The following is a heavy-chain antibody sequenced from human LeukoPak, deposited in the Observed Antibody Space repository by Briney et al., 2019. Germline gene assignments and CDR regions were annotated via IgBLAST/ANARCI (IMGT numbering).Heavy chain of an antibody. V-gene: IGHV3-23*01. CDR2: ISGSGGST. D-gene: IGHD3-16*02. J-gene: IGHJ4*02. CDR1: GFTFSSYA. CDR3: AKAGSNPDTALDY. Sequence: GGSLRLSCAASGFTFSSYAMSWVRQAPGKGLEWVSAISGSGGSTYYADSVKGRFTISRDNSKNTLYLQMNSLRAEDTGVYYCAKAGSNPDTALDYWGQGTQLTVSS.